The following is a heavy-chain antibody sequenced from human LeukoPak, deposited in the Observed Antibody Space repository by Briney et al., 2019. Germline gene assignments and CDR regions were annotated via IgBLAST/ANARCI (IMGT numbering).Heavy chain of an antibody. V-gene: IGHV3-21*01. Sequence: GGSVRLFYGAWGFNFSRYSMNWVRQAPGKGLEWVSSISSSSSFRYYADSVKGRFTISRDNAKNSLYLQMNSLRAEDTAVYYCARESSGYFYWGQGTLVTVSS. D-gene: IGHD3-22*01. CDR1: GFNFSRYS. CDR3: ARESSGYFY. J-gene: IGHJ4*02. CDR2: ISSSSSFR.